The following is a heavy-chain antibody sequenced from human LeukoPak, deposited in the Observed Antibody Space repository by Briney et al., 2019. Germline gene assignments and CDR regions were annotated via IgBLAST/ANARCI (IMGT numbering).Heavy chain of an antibody. CDR1: GYTFTGYY. Sequence: ASVKASCKASGYTFTGYYMHWVRQAPGQGLEWMGWINPNSGGTNYAQKFQGRVTMTRDTSISTAYMELSRLRSDDTAVYYCARAPENLYDFWSGYYGESFDYWGQGTLVTVSS. CDR2: INPNSGGT. V-gene: IGHV1-2*02. D-gene: IGHD3-3*01. J-gene: IGHJ4*02. CDR3: ARAPENLYDFWSGYYGESFDY.